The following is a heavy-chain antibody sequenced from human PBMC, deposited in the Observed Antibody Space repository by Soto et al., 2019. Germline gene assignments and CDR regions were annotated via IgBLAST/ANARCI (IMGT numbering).Heavy chain of an antibody. CDR3: ARADTMVRELLL. CDR2: ISAYNGNT. Sequence: ASVKVSCKASGYTFTSYGISWVRQAPGQGLEWMGWISAYNGNTNYAQKRQGRVTMTTDTSTSTAYMELRSLRSDDTAVYYCARADTMVRELLLWGQGTMVTVSS. D-gene: IGHD3-10*01. CDR1: GYTFTSYG. V-gene: IGHV1-18*01. J-gene: IGHJ3*01.